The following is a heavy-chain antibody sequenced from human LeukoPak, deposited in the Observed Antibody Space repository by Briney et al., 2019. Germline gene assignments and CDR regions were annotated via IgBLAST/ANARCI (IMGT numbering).Heavy chain of an antibody. V-gene: IGHV4-34*01. CDR3: ARRPAVRSYYYYYYYMDV. J-gene: IGHJ6*03. CDR1: GGSFSGYY. D-gene: IGHD3-22*01. Sequence: SETLSLTCAVYGGSFSGYYWSWIRQPPGKGLEWIGEINHSGSTNYNPSLKSRVTISVDTSKNQFSLKLSSVTAADTAVYYCARRPAVRSYYYYYYYMDVWGKGTTVTVSS. CDR2: INHSGST.